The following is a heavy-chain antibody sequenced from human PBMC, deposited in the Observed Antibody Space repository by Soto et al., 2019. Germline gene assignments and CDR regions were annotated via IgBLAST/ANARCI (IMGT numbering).Heavy chain of an antibody. CDR1: GFTFSSYA. CDR2: ISGSGGST. J-gene: IGHJ6*02. CDR3: AKTYPPLGEVPAAIGGMDV. V-gene: IGHV3-23*01. Sequence: GGSLRLSCAASGFTFSSYAMSWVRQAPGKGLEWVSAISGSGGSTYYADSVKGRFIISRDNSKNTLYLQMNSLRAEDTAVYYCAKTYPPLGEVPAAIGGMDVWGQGTTVTVSS. D-gene: IGHD2-2*01.